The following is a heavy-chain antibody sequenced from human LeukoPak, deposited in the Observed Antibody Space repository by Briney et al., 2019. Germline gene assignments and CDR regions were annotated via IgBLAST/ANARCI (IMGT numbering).Heavy chain of an antibody. CDR3: ARDRPNYYGSDGHYYRRDGDY. J-gene: IGHJ4*02. D-gene: IGHD3-22*01. CDR1: GFTFSIYA. Sequence: GGSLRLSCAASGFTFSIYAMSWVRQAPGKGLQWVSSITSRGESTWYVDSVKGRFTITRDDSENTLYLQMHSLRAEDTAVYYCARDRPNYYGSDGHYYRRDGDYWGRGTLVSVSS. CDR2: ITSRGEST. V-gene: IGHV3-23*01.